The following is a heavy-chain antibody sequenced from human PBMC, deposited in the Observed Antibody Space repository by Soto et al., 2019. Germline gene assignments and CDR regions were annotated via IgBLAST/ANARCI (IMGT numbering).Heavy chain of an antibody. CDR1: GGSISSGGYS. D-gene: IGHD1-26*01. Sequence: SETLSLTCDVSGGSISSGGYSWSWIRQPPGKGLEWIGYIYHSGSTYYNPSLKSRVTISVDRSKNQFSLKLSSVTAADTAVYYCARDRSGNNWFDPWGQGTLVTVYS. J-gene: IGHJ5*02. CDR2: IYHSGST. V-gene: IGHV4-30-2*01. CDR3: ARDRSGNNWFDP.